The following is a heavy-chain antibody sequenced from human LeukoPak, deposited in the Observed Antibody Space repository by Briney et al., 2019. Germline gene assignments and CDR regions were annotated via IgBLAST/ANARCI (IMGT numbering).Heavy chain of an antibody. Sequence: PGRSLRLSCAASGFTFSSYAMHWVRQAPGKGLEWVAVISYDGSNKYYADSVKGRFTISRDNSKNTLYLQMNSLRAEDTAVYYCARSYYCGSGTYAPPVGHWGQGTLVTVSS. CDR3: ARSYYCGSGTYAPPVGH. J-gene: IGHJ4*02. CDR2: ISYDGSNK. D-gene: IGHD3-10*01. V-gene: IGHV3-30-3*01. CDR1: GFTFSSYA.